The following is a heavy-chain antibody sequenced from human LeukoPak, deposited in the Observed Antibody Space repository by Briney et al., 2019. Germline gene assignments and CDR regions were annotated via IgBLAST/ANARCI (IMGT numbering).Heavy chain of an antibody. CDR2: IYYSGST. D-gene: IGHD1-1*01. V-gene: IGHV4-39*01. J-gene: IGHJ4*03. CDR3: ARQTAGTGVYYFDY. CDR1: GGSISSSSYY. Sequence: SETLSLTCTVSGGSISSSSYYWGWIRQPPGKGLEWIGSIYYSGSTYYNPSLKSRVTISVDTSKNQFSLKLSSVTAADTAVYYCARQTAGTGVYYFDYWGQGTTVTVSS.